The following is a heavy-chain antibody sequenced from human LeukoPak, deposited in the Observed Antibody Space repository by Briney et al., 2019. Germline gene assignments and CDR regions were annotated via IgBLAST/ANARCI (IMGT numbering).Heavy chain of an antibody. J-gene: IGHJ4*02. Sequence: SVKVSCKASGGTFSSYAISWVRQAPGQGLEWMGGIIPIFGTANYAQKFQGRVTITADESTSTAYMELSSLRSEDTAVYYCARDLYYGSGSYNVYWGQGTLVTVSS. CDR1: GGTFSSYA. CDR3: ARDLYYGSGSYNVY. D-gene: IGHD3-10*01. V-gene: IGHV1-69*13. CDR2: IIPIFGTA.